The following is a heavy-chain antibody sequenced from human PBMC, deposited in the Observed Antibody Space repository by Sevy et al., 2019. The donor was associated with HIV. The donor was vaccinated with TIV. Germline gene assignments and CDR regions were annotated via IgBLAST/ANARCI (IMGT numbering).Heavy chain of an antibody. CDR3: AKGGGGHYDPDEIGYYFYYYNMDV. J-gene: IGHJ6*03. CDR2: ISGSGTRT. V-gene: IGHV3-23*01. D-gene: IGHD3-22*01. CDR1: GFSFDSYG. Sequence: GGSLRLSCAVSGFSFDSYGMTWVRQAPGKGLEWVSGISGSGTRTYYADSVKGRFISSRDNSKNTLYLQMNSLRSEDKAIYYCAKGGGGHYDPDEIGYYFYYYNMDVWGKGTTVTVSS.